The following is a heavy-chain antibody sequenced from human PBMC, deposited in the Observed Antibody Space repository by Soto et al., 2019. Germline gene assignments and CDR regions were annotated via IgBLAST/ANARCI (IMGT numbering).Heavy chain of an antibody. CDR2: ISGYNGNR. J-gene: IGHJ4*02. CDR3: AREGQLGY. D-gene: IGHD6-6*01. V-gene: IGHV1-18*01. Sequence: QVQLVQSGAEVKKPGASVKVSCQASGYTFSNYGFSWVRQAPGQGLEWMGWISGYNGNRNYAERLQGRVTMTTDTSTSTAYMELKSLRYDDTAVYYCAREGQLGYWGQGTPVTVSS. CDR1: GYTFSNYG.